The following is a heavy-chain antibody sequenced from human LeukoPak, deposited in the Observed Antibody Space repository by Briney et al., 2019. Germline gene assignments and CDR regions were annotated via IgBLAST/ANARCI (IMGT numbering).Heavy chain of an antibody. D-gene: IGHD3-3*01. CDR1: GYTFTSYG. CDR3: ARDQSAYYDFWSGYLGTDY. CDR2: ISAYNGNT. V-gene: IGHV1-18*01. Sequence: ASVKVSCKASGYTFTSYGISWVRQAPGHGLEWMGWISAYNGNTNYAQKLQGRVTMTTDTSTSTAYMELRSLRSDDTAVYYCARDQSAYYDFWSGYLGTDYWGQGTLVTVSS. J-gene: IGHJ4*02.